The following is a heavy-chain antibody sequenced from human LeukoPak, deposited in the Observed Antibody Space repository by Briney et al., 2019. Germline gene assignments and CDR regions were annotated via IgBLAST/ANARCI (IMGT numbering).Heavy chain of an antibody. CDR3: ATQSGSYYFEVFHYFYMDV. V-gene: IGHV3-23*01. Sequence: GGSLRLSCAASGFTFSSYAMSWVRQAPGKGLEWVSVISGSGGSTYYADSVKGRFTISRDNSKNTVYLQMNSLRAEDTAVYYCATQSGSYYFEVFHYFYMDVWGKGTTVTVSS. CDR2: ISGSGGST. J-gene: IGHJ6*03. D-gene: IGHD1-26*01. CDR1: GFTFSSYA.